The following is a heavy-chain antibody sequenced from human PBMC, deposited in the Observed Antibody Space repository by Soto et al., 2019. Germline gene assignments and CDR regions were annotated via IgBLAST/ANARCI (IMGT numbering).Heavy chain of an antibody. CDR1: GFTFTSSA. CDR3: AAVLFEEYSGSQYGDY. J-gene: IGHJ4*02. D-gene: IGHD1-26*01. CDR2: IVVGSGNT. Sequence: QMQLVQSGPEVKKPGTSVKVSCKASGFTFTSSAVQWVRQARGQRLEWIGWIVVGSGNTNYAQKFQERVTITRDMSTSTAYMELSSLRSEDTAVYYCAAVLFEEYSGSQYGDYWGQGTLVTVSS. V-gene: IGHV1-58*01.